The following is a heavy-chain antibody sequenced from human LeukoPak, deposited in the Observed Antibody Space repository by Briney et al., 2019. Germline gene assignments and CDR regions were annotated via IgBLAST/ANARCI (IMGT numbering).Heavy chain of an antibody. J-gene: IGHJ4*02. CDR2: IYTSGST. Sequence: PSETLSLTCTVSGGSISSYYWSWIRQPAGKGLEWIGRIYTSGSTNYNPSLKSRVTMSVDTSKNQFSLKLSSVTAADTAVYYCARGLAMGYGDYGVFDYWGQGTLVTVSS. V-gene: IGHV4-4*07. D-gene: IGHD4-17*01. CDR1: GGSISSYY. CDR3: ARGLAMGYGDYGVFDY.